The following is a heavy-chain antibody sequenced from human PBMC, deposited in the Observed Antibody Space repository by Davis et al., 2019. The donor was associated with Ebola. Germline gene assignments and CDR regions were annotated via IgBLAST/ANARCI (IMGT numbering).Heavy chain of an antibody. J-gene: IGHJ4*02. CDR3: ARDIGAAAPYFDY. V-gene: IGHV3-21*01. CDR1: GFTFSSYG. Sequence: GESLKISCAASGFTFSSYGMHWVRQAPGKGLEWVSSISSHSSYIYYADSVKGRFTFSRDNAKNSLYLQMNSLRVEDTAVYYCARDIGAAAPYFDYWGQGTLVTVSS. CDR2: ISSHSSYI. D-gene: IGHD6-13*01.